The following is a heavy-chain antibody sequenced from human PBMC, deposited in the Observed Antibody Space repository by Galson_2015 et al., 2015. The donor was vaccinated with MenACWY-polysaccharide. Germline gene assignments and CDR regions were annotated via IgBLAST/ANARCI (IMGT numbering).Heavy chain of an antibody. J-gene: IGHJ3*01. V-gene: IGHV3-11*01. Sequence: SLRLSCAASGFTYRDYYMNWIRQAPGKGLEWISYISYSGNIIYYADSVKGRFTISWDTAKKSLYLLMDGLRADDTAVYYCATRSTPVDNHAFDSWGQGTMVIVPS. CDR2: ISYSGNII. CDR3: ATRSTPVDNHAFDS. CDR1: GFTYRDYY. D-gene: IGHD1-14*01.